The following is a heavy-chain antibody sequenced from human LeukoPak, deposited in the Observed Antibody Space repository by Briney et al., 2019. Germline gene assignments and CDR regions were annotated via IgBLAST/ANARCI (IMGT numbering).Heavy chain of an antibody. D-gene: IGHD3-10*01. CDR1: GGSISSGDYY. J-gene: IGHJ4*02. CDR3: ARVIVLRGRHIDS. CDR2: IHYSGST. V-gene: IGHV4-31*03. Sequence: SETLSLTCTVSGGSISSGDYYWSWIRQHPGKGLEWIGYIHYSGSTYYTASLKSRITISVATSKNQFALKLNSVTAADTAVYYCARVIVLRGRHIDSWGQGTLVTVSS.